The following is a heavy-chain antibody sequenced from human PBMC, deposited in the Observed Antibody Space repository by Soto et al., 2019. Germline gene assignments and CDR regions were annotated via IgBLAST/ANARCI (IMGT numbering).Heavy chain of an antibody. CDR1: GGSISSGDYY. D-gene: IGHD6-13*01. Sequence: QVQLQESGPGLVKPSQTLSLTCTVSGGSISSGDYYWSWIRQHPGKGPEWIGYIYYSGSTYYNPSLKSRVTISVDTSKNQFSLQLSSVTAADTAVYYCARAQQLLGYGMDVWGQGTTVTVSS. V-gene: IGHV4-31*03. CDR2: IYYSGST. CDR3: ARAQQLLGYGMDV. J-gene: IGHJ6*02.